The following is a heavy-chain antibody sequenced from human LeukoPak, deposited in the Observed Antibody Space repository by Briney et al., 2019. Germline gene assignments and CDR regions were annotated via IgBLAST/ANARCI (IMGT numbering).Heavy chain of an antibody. V-gene: IGHV3-30*02. CDR2: IQCDGRDK. J-gene: IGHJ4*02. CDR1: GYTLRYFG. Sequence: GGSLTLFCAAWGYTLRYFGVQWPRQAPGKGLEGVAFIQCDGRDKFYADSVEGRFTISRDNSKNTLYLQTNSLRDEDTALYYCAKDLGSGSYAADYWGQGTLVTVSS. D-gene: IGHD1-26*01. CDR3: AKDLGSGSYAADY.